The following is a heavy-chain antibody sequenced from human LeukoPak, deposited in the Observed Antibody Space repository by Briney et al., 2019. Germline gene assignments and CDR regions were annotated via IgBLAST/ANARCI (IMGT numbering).Heavy chain of an antibody. Sequence: GGSLRLSCAASGFTFSSYSMNWVRQAPGKGLEWVAVISYDGSNKYYADSVKGRFTISRDNSKNTLYLQMNSLRAEDTAVYYCASHYEGFLEYRFDYWGQGTLVTVSS. J-gene: IGHJ4*02. CDR3: ASHYEGFLEYRFDY. CDR2: ISYDGSNK. V-gene: IGHV3-30*03. CDR1: GFTFSSYS. D-gene: IGHD3-3*01.